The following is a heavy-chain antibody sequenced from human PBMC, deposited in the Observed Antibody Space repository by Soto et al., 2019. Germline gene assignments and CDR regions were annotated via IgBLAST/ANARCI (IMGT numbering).Heavy chain of an antibody. D-gene: IGHD6-13*01. CDR2: IYYSGST. J-gene: IGHJ6*02. CDR3: ARDHSKIAAAGTHGDYYYYGMDV. CDR1: GGSISSYY. Sequence: QVQLQESGPGLVKPSETLSLTCTVSGGSISSYYWSWIRQPPGKGLEWIGYIYYSGSTNYNPSLKSRVTISVDTSKNQFSLKLSSVTAADTAVYYCARDHSKIAAAGTHGDYYYYGMDVWGQGTTVTVSS. V-gene: IGHV4-59*01.